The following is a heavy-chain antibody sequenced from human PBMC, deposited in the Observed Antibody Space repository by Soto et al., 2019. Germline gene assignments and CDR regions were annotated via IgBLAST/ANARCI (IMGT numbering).Heavy chain of an antibody. CDR2: IYHSGST. CDR1: GGSISSGGYS. D-gene: IGHD3-22*01. Sequence: SETLSLTCAVSGGSISSGGYSWSWIRQPPGKGLEWIGYIYHSGSTYYNPSLKSRVTISVDRSKNQFSLKLSSVTAADTAVYYCARRWYYYDSSGYSYLFDYWGQGTLVTVSS. CDR3: ARRWYYYDSSGYSYLFDY. V-gene: IGHV4-30-2*01. J-gene: IGHJ4*02.